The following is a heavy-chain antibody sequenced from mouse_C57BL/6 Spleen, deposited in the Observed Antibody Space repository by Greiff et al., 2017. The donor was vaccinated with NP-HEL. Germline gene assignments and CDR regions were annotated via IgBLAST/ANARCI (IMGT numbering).Heavy chain of an antibody. V-gene: IGHV5-16*01. D-gene: IGHD1-1*01. CDR1: GFTFSDYY. Sequence: EVKLVESEGGLVQPGSSMKLSCTASGFTFSDYYMAWVRQVPEKGLEWVANINYDGSSTYYLDSLKSRFIISRDNAKNILYLQMSSLKSEDTATYYCARVITTVVADYWYFDVWGTGTTVTVSS. J-gene: IGHJ1*03. CDR3: ARVITTVVADYWYFDV. CDR2: INYDGSST.